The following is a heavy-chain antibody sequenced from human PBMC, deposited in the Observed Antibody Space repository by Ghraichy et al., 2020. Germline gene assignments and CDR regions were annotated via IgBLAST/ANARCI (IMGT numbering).Heavy chain of an antibody. D-gene: IGHD5-12*01. CDR2: INHSGST. V-gene: IGHV4-34*01. Sequence: ETLSLTCAVYGGSFSGYYWSWIRQPPGKGLEWIGEINHSGSTNYNPSLKSRVTISVDTSKNQFSLKLSSVTAADTAVYYCARARGSGYERLDYWGQGTLVTVSS. CDR3: ARARGSGYERLDY. CDR1: GGSFSGYY. J-gene: IGHJ4*02.